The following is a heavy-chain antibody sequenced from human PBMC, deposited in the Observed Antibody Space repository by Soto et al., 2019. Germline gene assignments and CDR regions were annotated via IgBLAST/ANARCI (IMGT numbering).Heavy chain of an antibody. V-gene: IGHV3-53*01. CDR1: GFTVSGYY. CDR2: KYSGDST. Sequence: GGSLRLSCAASGFTVSGYYINWVRQAPGKGLEWVSIKYSGDSTYYADSVKGRFTISRDNSKNTLFLQMNSLRVEDTAVYYCAREQPHHYGSYYGMDVWGQGTTVTVSS. J-gene: IGHJ6*02. CDR3: AREQPHHYGSYYGMDV. D-gene: IGHD3-10*01.